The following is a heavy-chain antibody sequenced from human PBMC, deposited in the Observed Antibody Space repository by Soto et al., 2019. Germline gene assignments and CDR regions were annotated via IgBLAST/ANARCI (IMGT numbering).Heavy chain of an antibody. CDR2: IYPGDSDT. CDR1: GYSFTSYW. J-gene: IGHJ4*02. Sequence: EVQLVQSGAEVKKPGESLQISCKGSGYSFTSYWIGWVRQMPGKGLEWMGIIYPGDSDTRYSPSFQGQVTISADKSISTAYLQWSSLKASDTAMYYCARQGGVGYSYGRDYYFDYWGQGTLVTVSS. V-gene: IGHV5-51*01. CDR3: ARQGGVGYSYGRDYYFDY. D-gene: IGHD5-18*01.